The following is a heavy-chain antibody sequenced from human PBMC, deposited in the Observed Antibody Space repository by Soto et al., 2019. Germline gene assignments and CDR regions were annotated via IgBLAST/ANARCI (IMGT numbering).Heavy chain of an antibody. J-gene: IGHJ5*02. Sequence: QVQLVESGGGLVKPGGSLRLSCAASGFTFSDYYMSWIRQAPGKGLEWVSYVSSSSSYTNYADSVKGRFTISRDTAKNSLYLQMNSLRAEDTAVYYCARSAVTTFRFDPWGQGTLVTVSS. CDR3: ARSAVTTFRFDP. D-gene: IGHD4-17*01. CDR2: VSSSSSYT. V-gene: IGHV3-11*06. CDR1: GFTFSDYY.